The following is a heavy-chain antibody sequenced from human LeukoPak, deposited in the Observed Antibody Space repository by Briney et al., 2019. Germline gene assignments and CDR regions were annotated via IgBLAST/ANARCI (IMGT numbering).Heavy chain of an antibody. CDR2: FDPEDGET. J-gene: IGHJ4*02. V-gene: IGHV1-24*01. Sequence: AASVTVSCKVSGYTLTELSMHWVRQAPGKGLEWMGDFDPEDGETTYAQKFQGRVTMTGDTSTDIAYMELSSLRSEDTAVYYCATDKETQLALDYWRQGTLVTVSS. CDR1: GYTLTELS. CDR3: ATDKETQLALDY. D-gene: IGHD3-3*02.